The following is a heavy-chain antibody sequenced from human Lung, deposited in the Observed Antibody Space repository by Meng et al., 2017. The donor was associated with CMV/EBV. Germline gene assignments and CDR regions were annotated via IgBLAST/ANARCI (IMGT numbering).Heavy chain of an antibody. CDR3: ARGSYFDFWSGSRLDP. CDR2: INPNNGDT. Sequence: ASXXVSXKPSGYTFSAYYIHWVRQAPGQGLDYMGWINPNNGDTNYAQNFKGRVTFIKDTSISTAYMELSRLRYDDTAVYYCARGSYFDFWSGSRLDPWGQGTLVIVSS. J-gene: IGHJ5*02. D-gene: IGHD3-3*01. V-gene: IGHV1-2*02. CDR1: GYTFSAYY.